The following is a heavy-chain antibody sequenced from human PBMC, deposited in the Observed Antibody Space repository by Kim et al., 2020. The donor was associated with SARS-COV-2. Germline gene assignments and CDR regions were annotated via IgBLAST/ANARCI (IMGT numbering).Heavy chain of an antibody. CDR1: GGSISSSSYY. CDR3: ARLGSGWLPHLGYYYMDV. V-gene: IGHV4-39*01. CDR2: IYYSGST. J-gene: IGHJ6*03. D-gene: IGHD6-19*01. Sequence: SETLSLTCTVSGGSISSSSYYWGWIRQPPGKGLEWIGSIYYSGSTYYNPSLKSRVTISVDTSKNQFSLKLSSVTAADTAVYYCARLGSGWLPHLGYYYMDVWGKGTTVTVSS.